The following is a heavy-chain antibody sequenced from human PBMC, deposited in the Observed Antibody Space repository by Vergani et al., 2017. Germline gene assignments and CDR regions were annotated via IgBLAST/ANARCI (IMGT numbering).Heavy chain of an antibody. CDR2: IRYDGTKR. J-gene: IGHJ1*01. CDR1: GFTFRLYG. D-gene: IGHD3-22*01. CDR3: TKAGQYDSDNFHDS. Sequence: QVQLVESGGGVVQPGGSLRLSCIASGFTFRLYGMHWVRQAPGKGLEWVAFIRYDGTKRVYGDSVKGRFTISRDNSQTTVFLQMNSLRADVSAVYYCTKAGQYDSDNFHDSWGQGALVTVAS. V-gene: IGHV3-30*02.